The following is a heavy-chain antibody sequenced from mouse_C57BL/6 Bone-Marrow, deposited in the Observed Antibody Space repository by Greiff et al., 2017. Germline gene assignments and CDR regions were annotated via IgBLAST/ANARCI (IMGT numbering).Heavy chain of an antibody. V-gene: IGHV1-81*01. CDR3: AREVFGSSSWYFDY. CDR1: GYTFTSYG. CDR2: IYPRSGNT. J-gene: IGHJ2*01. Sequence: LVESGAELARPGASVKLSCKASGYTFTSYGISWVKQRTGQGLEWIGEIYPRSGNTYYNEQFKGKATLTADKSSSTAYMELRSLTSEDSAVYFCAREVFGSSSWYFDYWGQGTTLTVSS. D-gene: IGHD1-1*01.